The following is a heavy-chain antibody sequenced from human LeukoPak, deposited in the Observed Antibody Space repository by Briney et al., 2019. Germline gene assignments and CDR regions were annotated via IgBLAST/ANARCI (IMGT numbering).Heavy chain of an antibody. CDR3: AKGSNSARPYYFDY. CDR2: ITGSSDST. Sequence: GGSLRLSCAASRFTFSNYVMSWVRQAPGKGLEWVSAITGSSDSTWYADSVKGRFTISRDNSKNTLYLQMNSLRAEDTAVYYCAKGSNSARPYYFDYWGQGTPVTVSS. D-gene: IGHD1/OR15-1a*01. CDR1: RFTFSNYV. J-gene: IGHJ4*02. V-gene: IGHV3-23*01.